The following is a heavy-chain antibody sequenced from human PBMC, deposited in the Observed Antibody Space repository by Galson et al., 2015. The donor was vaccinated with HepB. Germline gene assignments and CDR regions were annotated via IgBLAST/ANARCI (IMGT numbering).Heavy chain of an antibody. CDR3: ARDPHLSSGGSWPGFHFDL. J-gene: IGHJ2*01. V-gene: IGHV1-69*04. D-gene: IGHD2-15*01. Sequence: SVKVSCKASGGTFSSYTISWVRQAPGQGLEWMGRIIPILGIANYAQKFQGRVTITADKSTSTAYMELSSLRSGDTAVYYCARDPHLSSGGSWPGFHFDLWGRGTLVTVSS. CDR1: GGTFSSYT. CDR2: IIPILGIA.